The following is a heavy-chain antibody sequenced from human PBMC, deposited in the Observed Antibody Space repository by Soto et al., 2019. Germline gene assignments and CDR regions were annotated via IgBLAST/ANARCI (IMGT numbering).Heavy chain of an antibody. CDR3: ARRYGSCFEY. D-gene: IGHD5-18*01. V-gene: IGHV4-59*08. Sequence: TSSETLSLTCTVSGGSISSYYWSWIRQPPGKGLEWIGYIYYSGSTNYNPTRKSRLTKTVDTSKNQFSLKLSSVTAADTAVHYCARRYGSCFEYWGQGTLVTVSS. J-gene: IGHJ4*02. CDR2: IYYSGST. CDR1: GGSISSYY.